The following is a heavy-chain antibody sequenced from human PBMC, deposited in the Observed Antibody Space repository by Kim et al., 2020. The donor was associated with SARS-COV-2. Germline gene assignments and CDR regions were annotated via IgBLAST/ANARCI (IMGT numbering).Heavy chain of an antibody. D-gene: IGHD5-18*01. CDR1: GGSFSGYY. Sequence: SETLSLTCAVYGGSFSGYYWSWIRQRPGKGLEWVGEMNHNDSTNYNPSLTSKSPISVETSKNQISLKLSSVTAADTAVDDCARGREEIQLWVVGVRGTVYYFDSWGQGTLVTVSS. CDR3: ARGREEIQLWVVGVRGTVYYFDS. J-gene: IGHJ4*02. CDR2: MNHNDST. V-gene: IGHV4-34*01.